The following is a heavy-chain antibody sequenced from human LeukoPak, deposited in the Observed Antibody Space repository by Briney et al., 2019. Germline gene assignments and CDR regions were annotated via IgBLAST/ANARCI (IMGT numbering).Heavy chain of an antibody. CDR3: ARDRFLEWLLAPWFDY. Sequence: PPGGSLRLSCAASGFTFSSYGMHWVRQAPGKGLEGVAVIWYDGSNKYYADSVKGRFTISRDNSKNTLYLQMNSLRAEDTAVYYCARDRFLEWLLAPWFDYWGQGTLVTVSS. V-gene: IGHV3-33*01. D-gene: IGHD3-3*01. J-gene: IGHJ4*02. CDR1: GFTFSSYG. CDR2: IWYDGSNK.